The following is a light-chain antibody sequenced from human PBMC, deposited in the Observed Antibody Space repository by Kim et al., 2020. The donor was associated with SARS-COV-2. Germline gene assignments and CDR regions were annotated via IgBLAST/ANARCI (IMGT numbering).Light chain of an antibody. V-gene: IGLV3-1*01. CDR2: QDS. CDR3: QAWDSIVV. J-gene: IGLJ2*01. CDR1: KLGDKY. Sequence: SYVLTQPPSVSVSPGQTASITCSGDKLGDKYACWYQQKPGQSPVLVIYQDSKRPSGIPERFSGSNSGNTATLTISGTQAMDEADYYCQAWDSIVVFGGGTQLTVL.